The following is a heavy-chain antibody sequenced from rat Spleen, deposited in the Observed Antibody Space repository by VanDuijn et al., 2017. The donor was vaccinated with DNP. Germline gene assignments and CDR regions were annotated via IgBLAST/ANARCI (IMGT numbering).Heavy chain of an antibody. Sequence: EVQLVESGGGLVQPGRSLKLSCAASGFTFSNYYMAWVRQAPTQGLEWVAYISTGGGSTYYRDSVKGRFTVSRDNAKSTLYLQMDSLRSEDTATYYCTVDRDGSYGVAYWGQGIMVTVSS. CDR2: ISTGGGST. J-gene: IGHJ2*01. CDR3: TVDRDGSYGVAY. CDR1: GFTFSNYY. V-gene: IGHV5-27*01. D-gene: IGHD1-12*02.